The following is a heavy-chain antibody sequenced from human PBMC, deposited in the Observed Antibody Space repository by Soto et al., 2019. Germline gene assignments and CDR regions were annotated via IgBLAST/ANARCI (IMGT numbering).Heavy chain of an antibody. Sequence: QVQLVESGGGVVQPGRSLRLSCAASGFTFSSYAMHWVRQAPGKGLEWVAVISYDGSNKYYADSVKGRFTISRDNSKNTLYLQMNSLRAEDTAVYYCARDRRGKTRWLQPEYFQHWGQGTLVTVSS. D-gene: IGHD5-12*01. CDR2: ISYDGSNK. J-gene: IGHJ1*01. V-gene: IGHV3-30-3*01. CDR3: ARDRRGKTRWLQPEYFQH. CDR1: GFTFSSYA.